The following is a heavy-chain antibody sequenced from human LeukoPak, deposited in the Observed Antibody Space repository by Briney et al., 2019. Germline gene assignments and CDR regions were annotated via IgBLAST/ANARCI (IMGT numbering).Heavy chain of an antibody. J-gene: IGHJ5*02. CDR2: IYPGDSDT. D-gene: IGHD6-6*01. CDR1: GYRFTSYW. Sequence: GESLKISCKGSGYRFTSYWIGGVRQMPRKGLEWMGIIYPGDSDTRYSPSFQGQVTISADKSISTAYLQWSSLKASDTAMYYCASSSSSFIPLDPWGQGTLVTVSS. V-gene: IGHV5-51*01. CDR3: ASSSSSFIPLDP.